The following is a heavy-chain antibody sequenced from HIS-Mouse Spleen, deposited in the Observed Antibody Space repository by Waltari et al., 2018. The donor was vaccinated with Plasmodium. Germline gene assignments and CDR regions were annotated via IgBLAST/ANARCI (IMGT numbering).Heavy chain of an antibody. CDR2: IYTSGST. D-gene: IGHD6-13*01. CDR1: GGSISSYY. V-gene: IGHV4-4*07. CDR3: ARSSWYLMNWYFDL. J-gene: IGHJ2*01. Sequence: QVQLQESGPGLVKPSETLSLTCTVSGGSISSYYWSWIRQPAGKGLEWIGRIYTSGSTNYNPSLKSRVTMSVDTSKNQFSLKLSAVTAADTAVYYCARSSWYLMNWYFDLWGRGTLVTVSS.